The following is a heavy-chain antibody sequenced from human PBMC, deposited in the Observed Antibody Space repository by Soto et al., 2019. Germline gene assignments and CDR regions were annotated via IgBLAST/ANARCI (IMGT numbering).Heavy chain of an antibody. CDR1: GFTFDDYT. D-gene: IGHD3-16*01. V-gene: IGHV3-43*01. CDR2: ISWDGGST. Sequence: PGGSLRLSCAASGFTFDDYTMHWVRQAPGKGLEWVSLISWDGGSTYYADSVKGRFTISRDNSKNSLYLQMNSLRTEDTALYYCAKDFGPHYYYYYGMDVWGQGTTVTVSS. J-gene: IGHJ6*02. CDR3: AKDFGPHYYYYYGMDV.